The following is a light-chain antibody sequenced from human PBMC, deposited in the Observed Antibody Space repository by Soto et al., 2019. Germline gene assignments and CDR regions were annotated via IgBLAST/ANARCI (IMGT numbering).Light chain of an antibody. J-gene: IGKJ5*01. CDR1: QYINTR. CDR3: QQRNIWPPVT. V-gene: IGKV3-11*01. Sequence: EIVLTQSPATLSSFPGDRVTLSCRASQYINTRLAWYQHRPGQSPRLLIYQTSLRAAGIPARFSGSGSGTDFTLTISSLEPEDSAIYYCQQRNIWPPVTFGQGTRLEIK. CDR2: QTS.